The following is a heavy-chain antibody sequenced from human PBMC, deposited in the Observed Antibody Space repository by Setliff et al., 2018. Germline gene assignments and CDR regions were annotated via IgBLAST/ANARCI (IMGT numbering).Heavy chain of an antibody. CDR1: GYIFSDHY. CDR3: ARDLYSSGWYGIDYYYYYGMDV. D-gene: IGHD6-19*01. Sequence: GASVKVSCKASGYIFSDHYMHWVRQAPGKGLEWMGWISAYNGNTNYAQKLQGRVTMTTDTSTSTAYMELRSLRSDDTAVYYCARDLYSSGWYGIDYYYYYGMDVWGQGTTVTVSS. V-gene: IGHV1-18*04. CDR2: ISAYNGNT. J-gene: IGHJ6*02.